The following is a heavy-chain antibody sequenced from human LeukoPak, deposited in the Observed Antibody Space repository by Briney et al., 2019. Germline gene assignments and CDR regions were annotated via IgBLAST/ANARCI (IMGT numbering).Heavy chain of an antibody. V-gene: IGHV4-34*01. CDR1: GGSFSGYY. CDR2: INHSGST. Sequence: PSETLSLTCAVYGGSFSGYYWSWIRHPPAKGLEWIGEINHSGSTNYNPSLKSRVTISVDTSKNQFSLKLSSVTAADTAVYYCASIVVVPAAMPASHWFDPWGQGTLVTVSS. J-gene: IGHJ5*02. D-gene: IGHD2-2*01. CDR3: ASIVVVPAAMPASHWFDP.